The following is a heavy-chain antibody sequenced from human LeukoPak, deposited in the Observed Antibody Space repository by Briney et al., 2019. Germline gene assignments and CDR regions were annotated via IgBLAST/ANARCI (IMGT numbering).Heavy chain of an antibody. D-gene: IGHD1-26*01. CDR2: VSGSGGST. Sequence: GGSLRLSCAASGFTFSSYAMTWVRQARGKGLQWVSAVSGSGGSTYYADSVKGRFTISRDNSKNTLYLQMNSLRAEDTAVYYCAKEFPHSGSFQLFDPWGQGTLVTVSS. V-gene: IGHV3-23*01. CDR3: AKEFPHSGSFQLFDP. CDR1: GFTFSSYA. J-gene: IGHJ5*02.